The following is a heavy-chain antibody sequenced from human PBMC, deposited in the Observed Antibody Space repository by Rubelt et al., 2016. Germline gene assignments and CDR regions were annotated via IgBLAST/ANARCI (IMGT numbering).Heavy chain of an antibody. D-gene: IGHD3-10*01. Sequence: GGGVVRPGGSLRLSCAASGFTFDDYGMSWVRQAPGKGLEWVSGINWNGGSTGYADSVKGRFTISRDNAKNSLYLQMNSLRAGDTALYYCAKVDYGSGSYPADAFDIWGQGTMVTVSS. J-gene: IGHJ3*02. CDR1: GFTFDDYG. CDR3: AKVDYGSGSYPADAFDI. V-gene: IGHV3-20*04. CDR2: INWNGGST.